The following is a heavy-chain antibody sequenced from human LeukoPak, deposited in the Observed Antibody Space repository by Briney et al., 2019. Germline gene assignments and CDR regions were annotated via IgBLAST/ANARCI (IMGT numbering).Heavy chain of an antibody. CDR3: ARDFSSGLKPGCEY. CDR1: GFSFADYD. V-gene: IGHV3-20*04. D-gene: IGHD6-19*01. CDR2: INGNGRST. J-gene: IGHJ4*01. Sequence: GGSLRLSCAASGFSFADYDMSWVRQAPGKGLEWISGINGNGRSTGYADSVKGRFTISRDNAKNSLYLQMNSLRAEDTALYYCARDFSSGLKPGCEYWGQGTLVTVSS.